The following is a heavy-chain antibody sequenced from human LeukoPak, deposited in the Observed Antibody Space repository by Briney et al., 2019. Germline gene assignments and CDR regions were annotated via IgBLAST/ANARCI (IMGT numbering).Heavy chain of an antibody. Sequence: SETLSLTCTVSGGSISGYYWSWIRQPPGKGLEWIGHIYYSGSTNYNPFLKSRVTISVDTSKNQFSLNLRSVTAADTAVYYCARAPDIYSYGGFDYWGQGTLVIVSS. CDR2: IYYSGST. J-gene: IGHJ4*02. CDR3: ARAPDIYSYGGFDY. CDR1: GGSISGYY. D-gene: IGHD5-18*01. V-gene: IGHV4-59*01.